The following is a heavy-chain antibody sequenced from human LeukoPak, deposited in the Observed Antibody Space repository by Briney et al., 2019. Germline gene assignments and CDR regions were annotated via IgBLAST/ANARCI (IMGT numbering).Heavy chain of an antibody. CDR1: GFTFDDYA. D-gene: IGHD3-3*01. J-gene: IGHJ4*02. V-gene: IGHV3-9*01. Sequence: GGSLRLSCAASGFTFDDYAMHWVRQAPGKGLEWVSGISWNSGGIGYADSVKGRFTISRDNAKNSLYLQMNSLRAEDTALYYCAKDSEWLLPSGFDYWRQGTLVTVSS. CDR2: ISWNSGGI. CDR3: AKDSEWLLPSGFDY.